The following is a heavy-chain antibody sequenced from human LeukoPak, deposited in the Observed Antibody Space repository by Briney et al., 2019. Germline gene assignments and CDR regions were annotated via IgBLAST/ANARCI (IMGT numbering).Heavy chain of an antibody. CDR3: ARGLMTVDAYFDY. D-gene: IGHD2-21*01. J-gene: IGHJ4*02. CDR2: IHYSGST. CDR1: GGSISSGSYY. V-gene: IGHV4-31*03. Sequence: KPSQALSLTCSVPGGSISSGSYYWSWIRQHPGKGLEWIGYIHYSGSTYYNPSLKSRVTISVDRSKNQFSLKLNSVTAADTAVYYCARGLMTVDAYFDYWGQGTLVTVSS.